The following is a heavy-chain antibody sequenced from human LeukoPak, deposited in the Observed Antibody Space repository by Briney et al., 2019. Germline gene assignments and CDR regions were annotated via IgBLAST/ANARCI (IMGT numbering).Heavy chain of an antibody. CDR3: ASRYYYDSSEDI. Sequence: SVMVSCKASGGTFSSYAISWVRQAPGQGLEWMGRIIPIIGTANYAQKFQGRVTITTDESTSTAYMELSSLRSEDTAVYYCASRYYYDSSEDIWGQGTMVTVSS. J-gene: IGHJ3*02. CDR2: IIPIIGTA. D-gene: IGHD3-22*01. V-gene: IGHV1-69*05. CDR1: GGTFSSYA.